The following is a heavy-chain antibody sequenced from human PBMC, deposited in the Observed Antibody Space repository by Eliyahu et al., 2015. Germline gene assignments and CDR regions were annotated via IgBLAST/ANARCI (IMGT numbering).Heavy chain of an antibody. CDR2: INHSGST. CDR3: ARGLLIAVAALSADWFDP. CDR1: GGSFSGYY. Sequence: QVQLQQWGAGLLKPSETLSLTCAVXGGSFSGYYWXWIRQPPGKGLEWIGEINHSGSTNYNPSLKGRVTISVDTSKNQFSLNLRSVTAADTAVYYCARGLLIAVAALSADWFDPWGQGTLVTVSP. V-gene: IGHV4-34*01. D-gene: IGHD6-19*01. J-gene: IGHJ5*02.